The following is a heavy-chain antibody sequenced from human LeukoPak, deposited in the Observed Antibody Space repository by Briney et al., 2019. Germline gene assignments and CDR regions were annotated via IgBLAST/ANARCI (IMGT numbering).Heavy chain of an antibody. CDR2: IKQDGSDK. V-gene: IGHV3-7*01. CDR3: TRQARDSYGYVLDY. J-gene: IGHJ4*02. Sequence: GGSLRLSCVASGFIFSDYWMAWVRQAPGKGLEWVANIKQDGSDKYYVDSVKGRFTVSRDNAKNSLYLQMNSLRAEDTAVYYCTRQARDSYGYVLDYWGQGTLVTVSS. CDR1: GFIFSDYW. D-gene: IGHD5-18*01.